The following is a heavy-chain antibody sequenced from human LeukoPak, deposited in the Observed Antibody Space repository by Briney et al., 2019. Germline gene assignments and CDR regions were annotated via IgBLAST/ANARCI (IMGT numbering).Heavy chain of an antibody. V-gene: IGHV3-48*01. CDR2: ISGSDTTV. D-gene: IGHD6-19*01. J-gene: IGHJ4*02. CDR3: AREPRTVTGEFVS. Sequence: GGSLTLSCAASGLIFSSHNMNWLRQAPGKGLEWVSYISGSDTTVYYADSVRGRFTISRDNAKNSLFLQMNSLRAEDSAMCYCAREPRTVTGEFVSWGEGALVTVSS. CDR1: GLIFSSHN.